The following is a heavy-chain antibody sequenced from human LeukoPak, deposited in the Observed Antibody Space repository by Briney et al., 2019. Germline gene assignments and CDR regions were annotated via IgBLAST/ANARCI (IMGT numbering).Heavy chain of an antibody. V-gene: IGHV3-48*03. D-gene: IGHD4-23*01. CDR1: GFTFSSFE. J-gene: IGHJ4*02. CDR3: ARDGNSQHY. CDR2: ISSSGSTI. Sequence: GGSLRLSCAASGFTFSSFEMNWVRQAPGKGLEWVSYISSSGSTIYYADSVKGRFTISRDNAKNSLYLQINSLRVEDTAVYYCARDGNSQHYWGQGTLVTVSS.